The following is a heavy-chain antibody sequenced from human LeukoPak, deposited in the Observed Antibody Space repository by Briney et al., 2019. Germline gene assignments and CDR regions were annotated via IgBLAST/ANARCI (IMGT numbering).Heavy chain of an antibody. CDR2: INHSGST. CDR3: ARAGRIPRYYYYYMDV. V-gene: IGHV4-34*01. Sequence: PGGSLRLSCAASGFTFSSYAMSWIRQPPGKGLEWIGEINHSGSTNYNPSLKSRVTISVDTSKNQFSLKLSSVTAADTAVYYCARAGRIPRYYYYYMDVWGKGTTVTVSS. D-gene: IGHD3-10*01. CDR1: GFTFSSYA. J-gene: IGHJ6*03.